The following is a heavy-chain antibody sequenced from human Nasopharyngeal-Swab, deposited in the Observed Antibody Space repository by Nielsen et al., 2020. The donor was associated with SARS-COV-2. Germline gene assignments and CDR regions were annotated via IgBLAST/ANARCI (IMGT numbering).Heavy chain of an antibody. D-gene: IGHD3-22*01. CDR3: ARQDYYDRGFDY. CDR2: IYYSGST. V-gene: IGHV4-39*01. J-gene: IGHJ4*02. Sequence: MCQCPGMGLEWIGSIYYSGSTYYNPSLKSRVTISVDTSKNQFSLKLSSVTAADTAVYYCARQDYYDRGFDYWGQGTLVTVSS.